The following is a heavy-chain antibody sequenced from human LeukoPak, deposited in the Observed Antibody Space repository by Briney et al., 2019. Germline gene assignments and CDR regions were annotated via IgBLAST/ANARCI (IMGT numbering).Heavy chain of an antibody. J-gene: IGHJ4*02. V-gene: IGHV3-48*01. Sequence: PGGSLRLSCAASGFSFNSHSMNWVRQAPGKGLEWVSYISSTTRTIFYADSVKGRSTISRDNSKNTLYLQMNSLRAEDTAVYYCASSYGSGRDYWGQGTLVTVSS. CDR1: GFSFNSHS. CDR3: ASSYGSGRDY. D-gene: IGHD3-10*01. CDR2: ISSTTRTI.